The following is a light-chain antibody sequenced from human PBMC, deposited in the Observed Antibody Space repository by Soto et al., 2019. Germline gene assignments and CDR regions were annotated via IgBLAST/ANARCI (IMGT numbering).Light chain of an antibody. V-gene: IGLV2-14*01. J-gene: IGLJ1*01. CDR2: EVT. CDR3: SSYTSSNTLV. Sequence: QSVLTQPASVSGSPGHSITISCTGGSSDIGGYNYVSWFQQHPGKAPKLMIYEVTNRPSGVSNRFSGSKYGSTASLTISGLQAEDEADYYCSSYTSSNTLVFGTGTKLTVL. CDR1: SSDIGGYNY.